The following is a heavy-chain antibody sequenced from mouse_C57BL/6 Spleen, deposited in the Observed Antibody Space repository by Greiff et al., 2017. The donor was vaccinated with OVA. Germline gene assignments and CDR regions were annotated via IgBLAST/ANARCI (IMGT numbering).Heavy chain of an antibody. CDR2: IDPSDSET. CDR3: ARTNYYGSSYVGDFDV. D-gene: IGHD1-1*01. J-gene: IGHJ1*03. CDR1: GYTFTSYW. Sequence: QVQLQQPGAELVRPGSSVKLSCKASGYTFTSYWMHWVKQRPVQGLDWIGNIDPSDSETHYNQKFKDKATLTVDKSSSTAYMQLSSLTSEDSAVYYCARTNYYGSSYVGDFDVWGTGTTVTVSS. V-gene: IGHV1-52*01.